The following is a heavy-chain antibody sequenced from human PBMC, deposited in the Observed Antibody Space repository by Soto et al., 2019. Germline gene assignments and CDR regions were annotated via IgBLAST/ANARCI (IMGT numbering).Heavy chain of an antibody. CDR2: ITYGGSI. CDR3: AKMERTQLWLLVQN. V-gene: IGHV4-31*03. D-gene: IGHD5-18*01. CDR1: GASITNDDFF. Sequence: TLSLTCTVSGASITNDDFFWSWVRQHPDKGLEWLAYITYGGSIYYNPSLRSRLSVSTDKSKSQFSLNVRSVTAADTAVYFCAKMERTQLWLLVQNWGQGLPVTVSS. J-gene: IGHJ4*02.